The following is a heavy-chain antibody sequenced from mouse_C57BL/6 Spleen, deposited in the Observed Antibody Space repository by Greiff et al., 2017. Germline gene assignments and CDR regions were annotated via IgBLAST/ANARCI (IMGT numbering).Heavy chain of an antibody. CDR3: TRGYGSRDWYFDV. CDR1: GFTFSDAW. D-gene: IGHD1-1*01. J-gene: IGHJ1*03. Sequence: EVKLMESGGGLVQPGGSMKLSCAASGFTFSDAWMDWVRQSPETGLEWVAEIRNKANNHATYYAESVKGRFTISRDDSKSRVYLQMNSLRAEDTGIYYCTRGYGSRDWYFDVWGTGTTVTVSS. V-gene: IGHV6-6*01. CDR2: IRNKANNHAT.